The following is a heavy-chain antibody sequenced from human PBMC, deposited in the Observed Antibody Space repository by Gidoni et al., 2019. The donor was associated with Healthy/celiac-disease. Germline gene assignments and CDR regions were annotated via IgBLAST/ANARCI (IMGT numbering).Heavy chain of an antibody. CDR3: ARDGLGLLWFGELFV. CDR2: IYTSGST. CDR1: GGPISRGSYY. D-gene: IGHD3-10*01. V-gene: IGHV4-61*02. Sequence: QVQLQESGPGLVKPSQTLSLPCTVSGGPISRGSYYWSWIRQPAGKGLEWIGRIYTSGSTNYHPSLKSRVTISVDTSKNQFSLKLSSVTAADTAVYYCARDGLGLLWFGELFVWGQGTLVTVSS. J-gene: IGHJ4*02.